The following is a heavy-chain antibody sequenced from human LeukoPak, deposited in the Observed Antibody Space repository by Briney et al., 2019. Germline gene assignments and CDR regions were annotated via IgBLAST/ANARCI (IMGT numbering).Heavy chain of an antibody. CDR3: ARSEDSSGYYFVY. Sequence: GASVKVSCKASGGTFSSYAISWVRQAPGQGLEWMGRIIPILGIANYAQTFQGRVTITADKSTSTAYMELSSLRSEDTAVYYCARSEDSSGYYFVYWGQGTLVTVSS. CDR1: GGTFSSYA. V-gene: IGHV1-69*04. D-gene: IGHD3-22*01. J-gene: IGHJ4*02. CDR2: IIPILGIA.